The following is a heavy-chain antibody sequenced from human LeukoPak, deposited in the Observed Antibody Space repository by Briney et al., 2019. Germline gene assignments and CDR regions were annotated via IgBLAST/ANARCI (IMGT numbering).Heavy chain of an antibody. J-gene: IGHJ6*02. D-gene: IGHD5-18*01. V-gene: IGHV4-39*01. Sequence: SETLSLTCTVSGGSISSSSYYWGWIRQPPGKGLEWIGSIYYSGSTYYNPSLKSRVTISVDTSKNQFSLKLSSVTAADTAVYYCARQEGYSYGFPNYYYYYGMDVWGQGTTVTVSS. CDR1: GGSISSSSYY. CDR2: IYYSGST. CDR3: ARQEGYSYGFPNYYYYYGMDV.